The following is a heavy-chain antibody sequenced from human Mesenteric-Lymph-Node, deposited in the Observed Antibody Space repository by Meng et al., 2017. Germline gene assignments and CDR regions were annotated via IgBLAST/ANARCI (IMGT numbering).Heavy chain of an antibody. CDR2: TNHNSGGT. V-gene: IGHV1-2*02. CDR1: GYTFTGYY. D-gene: IGHD1-26*01. Sequence: ASVQVTCKASGYTFTGYYLHWVGQAPGQGLEWMGWTNHNSGGTNYAQKFQGRVTMTKDTSISTAYMGLSRLKYDVTAVYYCARARSPSSKWELLRRYPHDAFDIWGQGTMVTVSS. CDR3: ARARSPSSKWELLRRYPHDAFDI. J-gene: IGHJ3*02.